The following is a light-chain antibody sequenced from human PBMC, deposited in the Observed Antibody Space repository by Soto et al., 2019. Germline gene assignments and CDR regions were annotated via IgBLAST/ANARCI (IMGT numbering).Light chain of an antibody. CDR1: SSNIGSNY. V-gene: IGLV1-47*02. CDR2: SNN. CDR3: CSYAGSYTLL. Sequence: QSVLTQPPSASGTPGQSVTIPCSGSSSNIGSNYVYWYQQLPGTAPNLLIYSNNQRPSGVPDRFSGSKSGTSASLAISGLRSEDEADYYCCSYAGSYTLLFGGGTKLTVL. J-gene: IGLJ2*01.